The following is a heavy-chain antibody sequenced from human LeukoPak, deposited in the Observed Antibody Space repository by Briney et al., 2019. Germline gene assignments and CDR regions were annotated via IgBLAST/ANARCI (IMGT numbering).Heavy chain of an antibody. V-gene: IGHV7-4-1*02. J-gene: IGHJ4*02. CDR2: INTNTGNP. CDR3: AKAKYSSSSDPFGY. D-gene: IGHD6-6*01. CDR1: GYTFTSYA. Sequence: ASVKVSCKASGYTFTSYAMNWVRQAPGQGLEWMGWINTNTGNPTYAQGFTGRFVSSLDTSVSTAYLQISSLKAEDTAVYYCAKAKYSSSSDPFGYWGQGTLVTVSS.